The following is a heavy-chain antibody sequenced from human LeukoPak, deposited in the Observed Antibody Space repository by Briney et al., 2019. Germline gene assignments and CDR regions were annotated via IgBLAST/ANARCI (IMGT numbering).Heavy chain of an antibody. D-gene: IGHD5-18*01. CDR2: ISYDGGNK. V-gene: IGHV3-30*18. CDR3: AKDFDRVQLYGSGAD. Sequence: PGGSLRLSCAASGFTFSSYGMHWVRQAPGKGLEWVAVISYDGGNKYYADSVKGRFTISRDNSKNTLYLQMNSLRAEDTAVYYCAKDFDRVQLYGSGADWGQGTLVTVSS. J-gene: IGHJ4*02. CDR1: GFTFSSYG.